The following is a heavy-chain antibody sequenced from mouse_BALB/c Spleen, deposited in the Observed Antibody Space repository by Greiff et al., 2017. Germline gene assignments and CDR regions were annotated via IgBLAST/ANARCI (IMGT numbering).Heavy chain of an antibody. V-gene: IGHV1-5*01. CDR1: GYTFTSYW. J-gene: IGHJ3*01. Sequence: VQLQQSGTVLARPGASVKMSCKASGYTFTSYWMHWVKQRPGQGLEWIGAIYPGNSDTSYNQKFKGKAKLTAVTSTSTAYMELSSLTNEDSAVYYCTLMVTTRVAFAYWGQGTLVTVSA. CDR2: IYPGNSDT. D-gene: IGHD2-3*01. CDR3: TLMVTTRVAFAY.